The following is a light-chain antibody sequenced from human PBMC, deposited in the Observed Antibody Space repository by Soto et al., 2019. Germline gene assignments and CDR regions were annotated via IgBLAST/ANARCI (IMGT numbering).Light chain of an antibody. V-gene: IGKV1-39*01. CDR3: QQSFTTPS. CDR1: QTVSSY. Sequence: DIQMTQSPSSLSASVGDRVNXXXRASQTVSSYLNWYQQKPGTVPKLLIYATSNLQSGVPSRFSGRGFGTDFTLTISSLQPEDFATYYCQQSFTTPSFGQGTRLEIK. CDR2: ATS. J-gene: IGKJ5*01.